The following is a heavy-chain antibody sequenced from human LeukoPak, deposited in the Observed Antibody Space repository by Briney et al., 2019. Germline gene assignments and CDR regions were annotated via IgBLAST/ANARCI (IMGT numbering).Heavy chain of an antibody. V-gene: IGHV4-59*01. CDR1: GGSISSYY. CDR2: IYYSGST. J-gene: IGHJ4*02. CDR3: ARHFDY. Sequence: PSETLSLTCTVSGGSISSYYWSWIRQPPGKGLEWIGYIYYSGSTNYIPSLKSRVTISVDTSKNQFSLKLSSVTAADTAVYYCARHFDYWGQGTLVTVSS.